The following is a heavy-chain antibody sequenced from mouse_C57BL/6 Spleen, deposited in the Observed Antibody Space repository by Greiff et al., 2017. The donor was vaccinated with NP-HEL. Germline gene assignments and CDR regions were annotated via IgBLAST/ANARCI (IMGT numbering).Heavy chain of an antibody. Sequence: VQLQQPVAELVKPGASVKLSCKASGYTFTSYWMHWVKQRPGQGLEWIGMIHPNSGSTNYNEKFKSKATLTVDKSSSTAYMQLSSLTAEDSAVYYCARLGELTGTLAYWGQGTLVTVSA. D-gene: IGHD4-1*01. V-gene: IGHV1-64*01. CDR3: ARLGELTGTLAY. CDR1: GYTFTSYW. CDR2: IHPNSGST. J-gene: IGHJ3*01.